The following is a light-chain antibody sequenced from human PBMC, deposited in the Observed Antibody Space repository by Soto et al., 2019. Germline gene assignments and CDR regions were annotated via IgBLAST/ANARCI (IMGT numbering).Light chain of an antibody. J-gene: IGKJ2*01. V-gene: IGKV3-20*01. CDR1: QSVSSNY. CDR3: QKDGSSPYT. Sequence: EIVLTQSPGTLSLSPGERATLSCRASQSVSSNYLAWYQQKPGQTPRLLIYGASSRATGIPDRFSGSGSGTDFTLTISRLEPEDFAVYYCQKDGSSPYTFGQGTKLEIK. CDR2: GAS.